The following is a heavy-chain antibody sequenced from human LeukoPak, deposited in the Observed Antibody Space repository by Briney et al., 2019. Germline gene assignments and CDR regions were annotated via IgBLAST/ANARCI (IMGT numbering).Heavy chain of an antibody. CDR3: ARMVNWNCDY. CDR2: IYYSGST. V-gene: IGHV4-31*03. D-gene: IGHD1-7*01. Sequence: SQTLSLTCTVSGGSISSGGYYWSWIRQHPGKGLEWIGYIYYSGSTYYNPSLKSRVTISVDTSKNQFSLKLSSVTAADTAVYYCARMVNWNCDYWGQGTLVTVSS. J-gene: IGHJ4*02. CDR1: GGSISSGGYY.